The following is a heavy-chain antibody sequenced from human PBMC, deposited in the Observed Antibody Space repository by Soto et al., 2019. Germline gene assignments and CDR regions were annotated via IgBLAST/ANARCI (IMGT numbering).Heavy chain of an antibody. V-gene: IGHV1-24*01. CDR1: GYTLTELS. Sequence: GASVKVSCKVSGYTLTELSMHWVRQAPGKGLEWMGGFDPEDGETIYAQKFQGRVTMTEDTSTDTAYMELSSLRSEDTAVYYCAAIVGRGSYPKPDYFDYWGQGTLVTVS. CDR3: AAIVGRGSYPKPDYFDY. D-gene: IGHD1-26*01. CDR2: FDPEDGET. J-gene: IGHJ4*02.